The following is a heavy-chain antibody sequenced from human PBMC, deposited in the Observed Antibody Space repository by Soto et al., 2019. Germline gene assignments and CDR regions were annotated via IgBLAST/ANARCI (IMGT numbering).Heavy chain of an antibody. CDR3: ASSYYDFWSGPTSWFDP. CDR1: GVTMSYGGYS. D-gene: IGHD3-3*01. CDR2: ISHLETT. Sequence: LSLTCSVSGVTMSYGGYSWSWIRQSPGKGLEWLGYISHLETTYYNPSLKSRVTISVDTSKNQFSLKLSSVTAADTAVYYCASSYYDFWSGPTSWFDPWGQGTLVTVSS. J-gene: IGHJ5*02. V-gene: IGHV4-30-2*06.